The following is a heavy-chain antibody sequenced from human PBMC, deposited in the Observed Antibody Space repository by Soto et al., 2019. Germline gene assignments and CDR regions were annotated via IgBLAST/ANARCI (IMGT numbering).Heavy chain of an antibody. CDR2: ISYDGSNK. CDR3: AKEYSSSWFFWFDP. CDR1: GFSFSNYG. V-gene: IGHV3-30*18. J-gene: IGHJ5*02. Sequence: GGSLRLSCAASGFSFSNYGMHWVRQAPGKGLEWVTLISYDGSNKYYADSVKGRFTISRDNSKNTLYLQVNSLRAEDTAIYYCAKEYSSSWFFWFDPWGQGTLVTVSS. D-gene: IGHD6-13*01.